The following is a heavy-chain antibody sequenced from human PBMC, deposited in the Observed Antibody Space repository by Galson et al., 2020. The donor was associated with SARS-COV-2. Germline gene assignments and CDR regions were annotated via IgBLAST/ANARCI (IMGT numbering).Heavy chain of an antibody. CDR3: TCVIDEAGLSSDY. CDR1: GYSFSRYG. J-gene: IGHJ4*02. CDR2: ISGSSDSI. D-gene: IGHD6-19*01. Sequence: GESLKISCVGSGYSFSRYGMNWIRQAPGKGLEWVAYISGSSDSIQYAESLRGRFTISRDNAKRSVYLQMNSPRAEDTAMYYCTCVIDEAGLSSDYWGPGTLVTVSS. V-gene: IGHV3-48*01.